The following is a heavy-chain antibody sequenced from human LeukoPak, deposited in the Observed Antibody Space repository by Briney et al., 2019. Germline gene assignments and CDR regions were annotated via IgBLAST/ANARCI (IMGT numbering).Heavy chain of an antibody. Sequence: ASVKVSCKASGYTFTSYGISWVRQAPGQGLEWMGWISAYNGNTNYAQKLQGRVTMTTDTSTSTAYMELRSLRSDDTAVYYCAVSSSSWYDYYYMDVWGKGTTVTVSS. CDR3: AVSSSSWYDYYYMDV. CDR1: GYTFTSYG. V-gene: IGHV1-18*01. CDR2: ISAYNGNT. J-gene: IGHJ6*03. D-gene: IGHD6-13*01.